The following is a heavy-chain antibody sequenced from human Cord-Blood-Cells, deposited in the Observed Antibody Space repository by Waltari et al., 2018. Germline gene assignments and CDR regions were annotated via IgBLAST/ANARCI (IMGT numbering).Heavy chain of an antibody. CDR2: INPNSGGT. D-gene: IGHD6-13*01. Sequence: QVQLVQPGAEVKKPGASVKVSCKASGYTFTGFYMHWVRQAPGQGLEWMGWINPNSGGTNYAQKFQGRVTMTRDTSISTAYMELSRLRSDDTAVYYCARADIAAAGPVNFDYWGQGTLVTVSS. CDR1: GYTFTGFY. V-gene: IGHV1-2*02. J-gene: IGHJ4*02. CDR3: ARADIAAAGPVNFDY.